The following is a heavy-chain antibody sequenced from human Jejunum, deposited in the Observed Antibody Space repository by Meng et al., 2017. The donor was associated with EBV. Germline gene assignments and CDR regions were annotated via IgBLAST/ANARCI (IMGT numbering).Heavy chain of an antibody. CDR2: MHHSGII. J-gene: IGHJ4*02. CDR1: GGSISSNNW. CDR3: ARVRCSGGSCFYFDY. Sequence: QVQLQESGPGLVKPSATLSLTCAVSGGSISSNNWWSWVRQPPGKGLEWIGEMHHSGIINYNPSLKSRVTISVDKSKNQFSLRLTSVTAADTAVYYCARVRCSGGSCFYFDYWGQGALVTVAS. V-gene: IGHV4-4*02. D-gene: IGHD2-15*01.